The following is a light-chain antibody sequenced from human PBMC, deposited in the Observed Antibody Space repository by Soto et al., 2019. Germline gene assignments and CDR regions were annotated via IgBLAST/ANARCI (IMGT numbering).Light chain of an antibody. CDR3: QQYHSYWT. CDR1: QSISGW. J-gene: IGKJ1*01. CDR2: KAS. Sequence: DIQMTQSPSTLSASVGDRVTITCRASQSISGWLAWFQQRPGKAPKLLIYKASILESGVPQRFSGSGSGTEFTLTISSLQTDDFSTYYCQQYHSYWTFGQGTKVDIK. V-gene: IGKV1-5*03.